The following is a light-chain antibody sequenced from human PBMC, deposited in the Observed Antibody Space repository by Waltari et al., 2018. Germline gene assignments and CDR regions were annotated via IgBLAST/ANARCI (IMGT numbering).Light chain of an antibody. CDR1: ALPKQS. Sequence: SYELTQPPSVSVSPGQTATITCSGDALPKQSTYWYQHKSGQAPLLVIYKDSARPSGTPERFSGSSSGTTATLTISGVRAEDEADYYCQSADMSGSYVFGSGTQVIVL. CDR3: QSADMSGSYV. V-gene: IGLV3-25*03. CDR2: KDS. J-gene: IGLJ1*01.